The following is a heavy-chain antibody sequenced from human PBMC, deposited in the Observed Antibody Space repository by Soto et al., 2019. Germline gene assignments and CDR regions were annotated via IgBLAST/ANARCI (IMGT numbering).Heavy chain of an antibody. D-gene: IGHD3-22*01. J-gene: IGHJ4*02. Sequence: QVQLVQSGAEVKKPGASVKVSCKASGYTFTSYGISWVRQAPGQGLEWMGGISAYNGNTNYAQKLQGRGTMTTDTPTSTAYRELRSLRSDDTAVYYCARDYYVLVVPMGHYFDHWGQGTLVTVSS. CDR1: GYTFTSYG. V-gene: IGHV1-18*01. CDR2: ISAYNGNT. CDR3: ARDYYVLVVPMGHYFDH.